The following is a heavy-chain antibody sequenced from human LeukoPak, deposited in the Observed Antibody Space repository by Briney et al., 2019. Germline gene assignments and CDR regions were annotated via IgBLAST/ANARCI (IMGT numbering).Heavy chain of an antibody. D-gene: IGHD5-18*01. V-gene: IGHV3-7*01. CDR2: IKQDGREK. Sequence: GGSLRLSCAASGFTFSSYWLSWVRQAPGKGLEWVANIKQDGREKYYVDSVKGRFTISRDNTKNSLYLQMNSLRAEDTAVYYCARDGPRYGGDTAMVHFDYWGQGTLVTVSS. CDR1: GFTFSSYW. J-gene: IGHJ4*02. CDR3: ARDGPRYGGDTAMVHFDY.